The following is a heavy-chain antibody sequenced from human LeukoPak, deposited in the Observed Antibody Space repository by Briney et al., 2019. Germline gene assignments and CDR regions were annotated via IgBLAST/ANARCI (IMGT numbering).Heavy chain of an antibody. D-gene: IGHD3-22*01. Sequence: GGSLRLSCAASGFTFSSYAMTWVRQAPGKGLEWVSTISGSAGSTSYADSVKGRFTISRDNSKNTLYLQMNSLRAEDTAVYYCVRDDDRPDNGLDYWGQGTLVTVSS. CDR3: VRDDDRPDNGLDY. CDR2: ISGSAGST. V-gene: IGHV3-23*01. J-gene: IGHJ4*02. CDR1: GFTFSSYA.